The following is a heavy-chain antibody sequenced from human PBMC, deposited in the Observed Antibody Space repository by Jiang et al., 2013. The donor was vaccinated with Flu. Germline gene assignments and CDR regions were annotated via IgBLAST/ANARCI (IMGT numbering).Heavy chain of an antibody. D-gene: IGHD3-3*01. V-gene: IGHV3-30*18. CDR1: GFTFSSYG. CDR3: AKPYYDFWTGMDV. CDR2: ISYDGSNK. J-gene: IGHJ6*02. Sequence: CAASGFTFSSYGMHWVRQAPGKGLEWVAVISYDGSNKYYADSVKGRFTISRDNSKNTLYLQMNSLRAEDTAVYYCAKPYYDFWTGMDVWGQGTTVTVSS.